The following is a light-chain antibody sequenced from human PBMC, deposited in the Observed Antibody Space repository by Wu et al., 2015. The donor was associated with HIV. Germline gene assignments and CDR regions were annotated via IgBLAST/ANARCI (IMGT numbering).Light chain of an antibody. J-gene: IGKJ1*01. CDR1: QSVGNNY. CDR2: GTS. Sequence: EIVLTQSPGTLSLSSGERATLSCRASQSVGNNYLAWYQQKPGQAPRLLIYGTSNRATGVPDRFSGSGSGTAFTLTISGLEPEDFAVYYCQQYVALPRTFGQGTKVEIK. CDR3: QQYVALPRT. V-gene: IGKV3-20*01.